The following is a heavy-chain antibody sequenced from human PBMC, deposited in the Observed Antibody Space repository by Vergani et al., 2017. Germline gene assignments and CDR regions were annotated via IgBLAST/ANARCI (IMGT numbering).Heavy chain of an antibody. Sequence: QVQLQQWGAGLLKPSETLSLTCAVYGGSFSGYYWSWIRQPPGKGLEWIGEINHSGSTNYNPSLKSRVTISVDTSKNQFSLKLSSVTAADTAVYYCARNRILGFGEQALGYWGQGTLVTVSS. D-gene: IGHD3-10*01. CDR3: ARNRILGFGEQALGY. V-gene: IGHV4-34*01. CDR2: INHSGST. CDR1: GGSFSGYY. J-gene: IGHJ4*02.